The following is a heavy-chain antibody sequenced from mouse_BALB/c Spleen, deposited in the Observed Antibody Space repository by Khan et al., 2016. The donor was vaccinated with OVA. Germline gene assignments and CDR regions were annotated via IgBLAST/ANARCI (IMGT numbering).Heavy chain of an antibody. D-gene: IGHD2-2*01. J-gene: IGHJ3*01. CDR1: GYTFTSYY. V-gene: IGHV1S81*02. CDR2: INPNNGGT. CDR3: TRSGYGSFAY. Sequence: VQLQQSGAELVKPGASVKLSCKASGYTFTSYYIYWVKQRPGQGLEWIGEINPNNGGTNFNEKFKSKATLTVDKSSSTAYMQLSSLTSEDSAVYYGTRSGYGSFAYWGQGTLVTVSA.